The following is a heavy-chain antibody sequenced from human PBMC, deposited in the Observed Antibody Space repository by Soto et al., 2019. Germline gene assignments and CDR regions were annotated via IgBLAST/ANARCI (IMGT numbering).Heavy chain of an antibody. CDR2: INPSGGST. D-gene: IGHD6-6*01. J-gene: IGHJ6*02. Sequence: QVQLVQSGAEVKKPGASVKVSCKASGYTFTSYYLHWVRQAPGQGLEWMGIINPSGGSTSYAQKCQGRVTMTRDTSTSTVYMELSSLRSEDTAVYYCARDVTLSSSSPYYYYVMDVWGQGTTVTVSS. CDR1: GYTFTSYY. CDR3: ARDVTLSSSSPYYYYVMDV. V-gene: IGHV1-46*01.